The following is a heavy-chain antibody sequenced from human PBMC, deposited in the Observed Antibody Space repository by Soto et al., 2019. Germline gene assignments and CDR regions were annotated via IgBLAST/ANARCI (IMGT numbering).Heavy chain of an antibody. V-gene: IGHV3-33*01. Sequence: QVQLVESGGGVVQPGRSLRLSCAASGFTFSSYGMHWVRQAPGKGLEWVAVIWYDGSNKYYADSVKGRFTISRNNSKNTLYLQMNSLRAEDTAVYYWARDTVTGTTWDYYYRDVWGKGTTVTVSS. D-gene: IGHD1-20*01. CDR2: IWYDGSNK. CDR3: ARDTVTGTTWDYYYRDV. J-gene: IGHJ6*03. CDR1: GFTFSSYG.